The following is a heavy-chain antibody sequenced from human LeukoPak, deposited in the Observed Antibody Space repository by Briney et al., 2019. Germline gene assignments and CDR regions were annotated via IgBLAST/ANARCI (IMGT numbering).Heavy chain of an antibody. CDR1: GFTSSYHW. Sequence: GSLTLSCAASGFTSSYHWMTWVRQAPGKGLEWVANIKNDGTVKNYVDSVKGRFTISRDNAKNSLYLQMNSLRAEDTGVYYCAKDSYSKGDYWGQGVLVTVSS. J-gene: IGHJ4*02. CDR3: AKDSYSKGDY. CDR2: IKNDGTVK. D-gene: IGHD5-18*01. V-gene: IGHV3-7*01.